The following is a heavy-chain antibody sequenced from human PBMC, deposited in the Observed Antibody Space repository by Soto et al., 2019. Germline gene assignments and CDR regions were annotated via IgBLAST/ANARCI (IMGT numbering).Heavy chain of an antibody. V-gene: IGHV2-5*02. CDR1: GFSLPTDRVG. Sequence: QITLKESGPTLVKPTQTLTLTCTFSGFSLPTDRVGVTWIRQTPGKALEWLAVIYWDDTKTYRPSLKSRPTSTNDASQIHWPPTMPDMHPLDAATYYCAHANGGSSLSWGQATLVTASS. CDR2: IYWDDTK. J-gene: IGHJ5*02. D-gene: IGHD2-15*01. CDR3: AHANGGSSLS.